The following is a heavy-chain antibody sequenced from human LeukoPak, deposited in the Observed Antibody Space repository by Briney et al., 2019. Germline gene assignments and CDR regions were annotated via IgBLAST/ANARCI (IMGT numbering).Heavy chain of an antibody. CDR3: ATYSGSSSMDF. V-gene: IGHV3-7*01. J-gene: IGHJ4*02. D-gene: IGHD1-26*01. CDR2: IKEDGSAK. Sequence: GGSLRLSCEASGFTFSNYWMSWVRRAPGKGLEWVANIKEDGSAKYYVDSVKGRFTISRDNAKSSLYLQMNNLRAEDTSVYYCATYSGSSSMDFWGQGTLVTVSS. CDR1: GFTFSNYW.